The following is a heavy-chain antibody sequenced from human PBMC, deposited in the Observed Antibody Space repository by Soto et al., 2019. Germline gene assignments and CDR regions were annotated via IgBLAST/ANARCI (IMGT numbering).Heavy chain of an antibody. Sequence: EVQLLESGGGLVQPGGSLRLSCAVSGFTFSNYVMSWVRQAPGKGLEWVSAITGSGGDTYYADSVKGRFTISRDNSKNTLHLQMNSLRAEDTAVYYCGKGSASSHPCLFDWWGQGTLVTVSS. J-gene: IGHJ4*02. V-gene: IGHV3-23*01. CDR1: GFTFSNYV. CDR3: GKGSASSHPCLFDW. CDR2: ITGSGGDT.